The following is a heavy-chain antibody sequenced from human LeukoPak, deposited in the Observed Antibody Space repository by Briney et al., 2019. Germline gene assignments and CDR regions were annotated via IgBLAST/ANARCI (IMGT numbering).Heavy chain of an antibody. D-gene: IGHD3-9*01. CDR1: GFTFSSYA. V-gene: IGHV3-30*04. CDR2: ISYDGSNK. J-gene: IGHJ3*02. CDR3: AKGVDILTGESAFDI. Sequence: GGSLRLSCAASGFTFSSYAMHWVRQAPGKGLEWVAVISYDGSNKYYADSVKGRFTISRDNSKNTLYLQMNSLRAEDTAVYYCAKGVDILTGESAFDIWGQGTMVTVSS.